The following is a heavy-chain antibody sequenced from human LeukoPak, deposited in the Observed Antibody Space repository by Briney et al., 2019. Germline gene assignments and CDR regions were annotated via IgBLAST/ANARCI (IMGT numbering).Heavy chain of an antibody. D-gene: IGHD5-12*01. V-gene: IGHV3-23*01. CDR1: GFTFSSYA. Sequence: PGGSLRLSCAASGFTFSSYAMSWVRQAPGKGLEWVSAISGSGGSTYYADSVKGRFTISSDNSKNTLYLQMNSLRAEDTAVYYCAKDQSGGYDSVPYYWGQGTLVTVSS. J-gene: IGHJ4*02. CDR3: AKDQSGGYDSVPYY. CDR2: ISGSGGST.